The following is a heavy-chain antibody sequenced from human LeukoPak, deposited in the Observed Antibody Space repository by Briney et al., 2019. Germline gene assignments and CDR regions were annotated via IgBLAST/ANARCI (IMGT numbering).Heavy chain of an antibody. D-gene: IGHD2/OR15-2a*01. CDR1: GYTFTGYY. CDR2: INPNSGGT. Sequence: ASVKVSCKASGYTFTGYYVHWVRQAPGQGLEWMGWINPNSGGTNYAQKFQGRVTMTRDTSISTAYMELSRLRSDDTAVYYCARAEYPRYYFDYWGQGTLVTVSS. V-gene: IGHV1-2*02. J-gene: IGHJ4*02. CDR3: ARAEYPRYYFDY.